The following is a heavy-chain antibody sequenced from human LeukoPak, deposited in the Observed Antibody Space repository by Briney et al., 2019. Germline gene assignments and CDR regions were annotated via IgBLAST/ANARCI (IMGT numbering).Heavy chain of an antibody. CDR1: GFTFDDCA. J-gene: IGHJ4*02. Sequence: TGGSLRLSCAASGFTFDDCAMHWVRQAPGKGLEWVSLISGDGGSTYYADSVKGRFTISRDNGKNSLYLQMNSLRTEDTALYYCAKPLWFGAEIDYWGQGTLVTVSS. CDR3: AKPLWFGAEIDY. V-gene: IGHV3-43*02. D-gene: IGHD3-10*01. CDR2: ISGDGGST.